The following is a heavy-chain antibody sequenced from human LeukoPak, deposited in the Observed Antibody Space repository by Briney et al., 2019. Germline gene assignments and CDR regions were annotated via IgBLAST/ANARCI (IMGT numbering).Heavy chain of an antibody. Sequence: GASVKVSCKASGYTFTSYGISWVRQAPGQGLEWMGWINPNSGDTNYAQKFQGRVTMTRDTSISTACMELSRLRSDDTAVYYCARVRYRLAETYIDYWGQGTLVTVSS. J-gene: IGHJ4*02. CDR1: GYTFTSYG. CDR2: INPNSGDT. V-gene: IGHV1-2*02. D-gene: IGHD3-16*01. CDR3: ARVRYRLAETYIDY.